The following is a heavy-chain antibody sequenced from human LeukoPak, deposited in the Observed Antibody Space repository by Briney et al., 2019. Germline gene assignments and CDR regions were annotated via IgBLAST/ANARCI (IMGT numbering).Heavy chain of an antibody. V-gene: IGHV3-23*01. J-gene: IGHJ4*02. D-gene: IGHD3-10*01. CDR1: GFTFSTYA. Sequence: GGSLRLSCAASGFTFSTYARSWVRQAPGKGLEWVSTISGSGGATFYADSVKGRFTISRDNSKNTVYLQMNRLRPDDTAVYYCAGEWTTGSAFWGQGTLVTVSS. CDR3: AGEWTTGSAF. CDR2: ISGSGGAT.